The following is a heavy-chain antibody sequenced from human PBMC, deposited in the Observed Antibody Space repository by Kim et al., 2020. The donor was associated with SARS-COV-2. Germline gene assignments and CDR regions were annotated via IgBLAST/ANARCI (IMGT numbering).Heavy chain of an antibody. V-gene: IGHV3-33*01. CDR3: ARHFGLPIMIGDV. J-gene: IGHJ3*01. CDR2: IRSDESKR. D-gene: IGHD2-21*01. Sequence: GGSLRLSCTASGFTFSTFAMHWVRQAPGKGLEWVAVIRSDESKRHYAESVKDRFTISRDNSKNTLYLQMNSLRAEDTAIYYCARHFGLPIMIGDVWGLG. CDR1: GFTFSTFA.